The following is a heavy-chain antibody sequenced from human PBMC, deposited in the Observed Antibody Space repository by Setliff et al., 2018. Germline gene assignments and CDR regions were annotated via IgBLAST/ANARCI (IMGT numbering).Heavy chain of an antibody. D-gene: IGHD3-9*01. Sequence: GGSLRLSCAASGFTFSNAWMSWVRQAPGKGLEWVGRIKRESDGGTTDYAAPVKGRFTISRDDSKTTLYLQMNSLKTEDTALYYCTTYYDILTGYHWIDHWGQGTLVTVSS. CDR3: TTYYDILTGYHWIDH. J-gene: IGHJ4*02. V-gene: IGHV3-15*01. CDR2: IKRESDGGTT. CDR1: GFTFSNAW.